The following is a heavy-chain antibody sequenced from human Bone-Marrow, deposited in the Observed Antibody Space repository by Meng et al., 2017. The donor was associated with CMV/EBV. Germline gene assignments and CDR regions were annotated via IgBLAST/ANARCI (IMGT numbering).Heavy chain of an antibody. J-gene: IGHJ4*02. CDR1: GFTFSSYA. Sequence: GESLKISCAASGFTFSSYAMSWVRQAPGKGLKWVSGIRGSGGSTYYADSVKSRFTISRDNSKNTLYLQMNSLRAEDTAVYYCASTYCSSTSCYFGYGQEDYWGQGTLVTVSS. V-gene: IGHV3-23*01. D-gene: IGHD2-2*01. CDR2: IRGSGGST. CDR3: ASTYCSSTSCYFGYGQEDY.